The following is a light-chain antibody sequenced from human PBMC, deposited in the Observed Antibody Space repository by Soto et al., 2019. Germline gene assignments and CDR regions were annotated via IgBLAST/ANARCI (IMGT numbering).Light chain of an antibody. CDR1: SSNIGSNT. Sequence: QSVLTQPPSASGTPGQRVTISCSGSSSNIGSNTVNWYQQLPGTAPKLLIYSNNQRPSGVPDRFSGSKSGTSASLAISGLQSEDEADYYCAAWDDSLNDVFGGGTKLTVL. J-gene: IGLJ2*01. V-gene: IGLV1-44*01. CDR3: AAWDDSLNDV. CDR2: SNN.